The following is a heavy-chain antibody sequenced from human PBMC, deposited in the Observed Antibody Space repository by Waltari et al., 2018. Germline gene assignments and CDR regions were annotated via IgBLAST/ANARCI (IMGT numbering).Heavy chain of an antibody. D-gene: IGHD5-12*01. V-gene: IGHV4-38-2*02. J-gene: IGHJ4*02. CDR1: SYSIRNGYF. CDR3: ARREVATIRWGGGHFDY. CDR2: VFHVGTT. Sequence: QVQLQESGPGRVKPSETLSLTCTVSSYSIRNGYFSGGLRQPPWKGLEWSGSVFHVGTTYYNPSLKSRVTISVYTSKNQLSLKLTSVTAADTAMYYCARREVATIRWGGGHFDYWGQGSLVTVSS.